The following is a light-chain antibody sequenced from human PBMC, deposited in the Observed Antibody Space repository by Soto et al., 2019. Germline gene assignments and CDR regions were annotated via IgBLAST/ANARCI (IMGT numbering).Light chain of an antibody. CDR1: QSVSSSY. CDR3: QQYGSSPRT. V-gene: IGKV3-20*01. J-gene: IGKJ1*01. Sequence: EIVLTQSPGTLSLSPGERATLSCMASQSVSSSYLAWYQQKPGQAPRLLIYGASSRATGIPDRFSGSGSGTDFTLTISRLEPEDFAVYYCQQYGSSPRTFVQGTKVEIK. CDR2: GAS.